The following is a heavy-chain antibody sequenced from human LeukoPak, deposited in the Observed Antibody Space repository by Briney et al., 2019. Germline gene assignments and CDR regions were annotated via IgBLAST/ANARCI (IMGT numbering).Heavy chain of an antibody. V-gene: IGHV1-18*01. J-gene: IGHJ5*02. CDR2: ISAYNGNT. Sequence: PGASVKVSCKASGYTFTSYGISWVRQAPGQGLEWMGWISAYNGNTNYAQKLQGRVTMTTDTSTSTAYMELRSLRSDDTAVYYCARARDQFYYDSSGYYPWGQGTLVTVSS. CDR3: ARARDQFYYDSSGYYP. CDR1: GYTFTSYG. D-gene: IGHD3-22*01.